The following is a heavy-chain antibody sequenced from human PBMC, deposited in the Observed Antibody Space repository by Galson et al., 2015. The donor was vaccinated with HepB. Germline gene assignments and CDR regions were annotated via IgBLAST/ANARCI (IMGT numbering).Heavy chain of an antibody. J-gene: IGHJ4*02. CDR2: ISGSGGDT. D-gene: IGHD3-16*01. Sequence: SLRLSCAASGFTFSSYAMSWVRQAPGKGLEWVSGISGSGGDTYYADSVKGRFTISRDNSKNTLYLQLNSLRARDTAVYYCAKDPSRLGGSPFVYWGQGTLVTVS. CDR1: GFTFSSYA. CDR3: AKDPSRLGGSPFVY. V-gene: IGHV3-23*01.